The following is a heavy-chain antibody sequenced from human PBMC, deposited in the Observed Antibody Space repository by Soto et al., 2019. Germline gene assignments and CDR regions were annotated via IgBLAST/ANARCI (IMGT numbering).Heavy chain of an antibody. Sequence: SVKVSCKASGGTFSSYAISWVRQAPGQGLEWMGGIIPIFGTANYAQKFQGRVTITADESTSTAYMELSSLRSEDTAVYYCARLPLESHPRSGFDYWGQGTLVTVSS. CDR2: IIPIFGTA. CDR3: ARLPLESHPRSGFDY. J-gene: IGHJ4*02. D-gene: IGHD1-1*01. CDR1: GGTFSSYA. V-gene: IGHV1-69*13.